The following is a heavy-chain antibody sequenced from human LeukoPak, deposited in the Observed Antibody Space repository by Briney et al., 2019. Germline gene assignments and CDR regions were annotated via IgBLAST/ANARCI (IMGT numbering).Heavy chain of an antibody. V-gene: IGHV1-2*06. J-gene: IGHJ4*02. Sequence: ASVKVSCKASGYTFTGYYMHWVRQAPGQGLEWMGRINPNSGGTNYAQKFQGRVTMTRDTSISTAYMELSRLRSDDTAVYYCARSPFEYDMYYFDYWGQGTLVTVSS. CDR2: INPNSGGT. CDR1: GYTFTGYY. CDR3: ARSPFEYDMYYFDY. D-gene: IGHD3-9*01.